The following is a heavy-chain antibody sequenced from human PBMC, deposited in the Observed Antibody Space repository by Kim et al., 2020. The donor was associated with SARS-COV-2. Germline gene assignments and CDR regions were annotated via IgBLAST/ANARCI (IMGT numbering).Heavy chain of an antibody. CDR3: ARASGWFANWFDP. D-gene: IGHD3-3*01. V-gene: IGHV1-69*01. Sequence: YAPKFQSRVTITAEHATSTAYMELSSLGAEDTAVYYCARASGWFANWFDPWGQGTLVTVSS. J-gene: IGHJ5*02.